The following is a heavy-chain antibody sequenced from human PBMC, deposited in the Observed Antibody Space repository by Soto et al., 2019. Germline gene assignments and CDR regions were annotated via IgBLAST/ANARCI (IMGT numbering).Heavy chain of an antibody. CDR1: GYTFTIYG. Sequence: QVQLVQSGAEVKKPGASVKVSCKASGYTFTIYGISWVRQAPGQGLEWMGWISAYNGNTNYAQKLQGRVTMTTDTSTSTAYMELRSLRSDDTAVYYCATSMITFGGVIVTLFDYWGQGTLVTVSS. J-gene: IGHJ4*02. V-gene: IGHV1-18*01. CDR3: ATSMITFGGVIVTLFDY. D-gene: IGHD3-16*02. CDR2: ISAYNGNT.